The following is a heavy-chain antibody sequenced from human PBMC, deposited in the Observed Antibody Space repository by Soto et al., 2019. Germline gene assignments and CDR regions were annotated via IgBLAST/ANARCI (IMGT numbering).Heavy chain of an antibody. Sequence: ESGPTLVNPTQTLTLTCTFSGFSLSTSGVGVGWIRQPPGKALEWLALIYWDDDKRYSPSLKSRLTITKDTSKNQVVLTMTNMDPVDTATYYCAHSGAYCSGGSCYPESHYYYYMDVWGKGTTVTVSS. V-gene: IGHV2-5*02. J-gene: IGHJ6*03. CDR2: IYWDDDK. D-gene: IGHD2-15*01. CDR3: AHSGAYCSGGSCYPESHYYYYMDV. CDR1: GFSLSTSGVG.